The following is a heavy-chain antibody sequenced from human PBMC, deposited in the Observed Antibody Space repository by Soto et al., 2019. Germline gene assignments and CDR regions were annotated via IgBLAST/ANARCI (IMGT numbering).Heavy chain of an antibody. D-gene: IGHD2-21*01. CDR2: INKDGSEK. CDR3: VREIASRL. Sequence: EVQVVESGGGLVQPGGSLRLSCAASGFTFTSYWMTWVRQAPGRGLEWVANINKDGSEKSYVDSVKGRFSSSRDTAKSSLYLQMSSLRADDTAVYYCVREIASRLWGKGTTVIVSS. J-gene: IGHJ6*04. CDR1: GFTFTSYW. V-gene: IGHV3-7*01.